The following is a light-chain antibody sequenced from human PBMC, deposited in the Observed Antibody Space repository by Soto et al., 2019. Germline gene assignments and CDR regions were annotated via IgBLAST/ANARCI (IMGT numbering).Light chain of an antibody. CDR3: QQYGSSPPWT. CDR1: QTVSSSY. J-gene: IGKJ1*01. Sequence: EIVLTQSPGTLSLSPGERATLSCRASQTVSSSYLAWYQQKPGQAPRLLIYAASSRATGIPDRFSGSGSGKDFTLTVSRLEPEDFGVYYCQQYGSSPPWTLGQGTKVEIK. CDR2: AAS. V-gene: IGKV3-20*01.